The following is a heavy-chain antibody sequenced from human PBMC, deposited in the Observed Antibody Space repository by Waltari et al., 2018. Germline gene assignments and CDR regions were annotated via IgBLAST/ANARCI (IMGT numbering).Heavy chain of an antibody. CDR1: GDGVSSDSVA. Sequence: QVQLQQSGPGLLNPSQTLSLTCAISGDGVSSDSVAWRWVRQSPSRGLEWLGRTYYRSQWYQDYAVSVKSRITIDPDTSKNQFTLHLNSVTPEDTAVYYCAREPNYVNAFHIWGPGTMVTVSS. J-gene: IGHJ3*02. CDR2: TYYRSQWYQ. V-gene: IGHV6-1*01. CDR3: AREPNYVNAFHI. D-gene: IGHD1-7*01.